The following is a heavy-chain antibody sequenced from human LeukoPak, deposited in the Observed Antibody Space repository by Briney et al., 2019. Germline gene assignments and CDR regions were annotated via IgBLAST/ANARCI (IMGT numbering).Heavy chain of an antibody. D-gene: IGHD2-15*01. Sequence: GGSLRLSCAASGFTFSSYSMNWVRQAPGKGLEWVSSISSSSSYIYYADSVKGRFTISGDNAKNSLYLQMNSLRAEDTAVYYCAREAPTYCSGGSCYSPPNWFDPWGQGTLVTVSS. CDR3: AREAPTYCSGGSCYSPPNWFDP. V-gene: IGHV3-21*01. J-gene: IGHJ5*02. CDR2: ISSSSSYI. CDR1: GFTFSSYS.